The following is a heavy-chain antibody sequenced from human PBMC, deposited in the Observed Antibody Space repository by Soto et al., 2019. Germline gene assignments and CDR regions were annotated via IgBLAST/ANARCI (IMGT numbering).Heavy chain of an antibody. V-gene: IGHV3-66*01. D-gene: IGHD2-21*02. Sequence: GGSLRLSCAASGFTVSSNYMSWVRQAPGKGLEWVSVIYSGGSTYYADSVKGRFTISGDNSKNTLYLQMNSLRAEDTAVYYCAKDRHIVVVTAIPGDAFDIWGQGTMVTVSS. CDR2: IYSGGST. J-gene: IGHJ3*02. CDR3: AKDRHIVVVTAIPGDAFDI. CDR1: GFTVSSNY.